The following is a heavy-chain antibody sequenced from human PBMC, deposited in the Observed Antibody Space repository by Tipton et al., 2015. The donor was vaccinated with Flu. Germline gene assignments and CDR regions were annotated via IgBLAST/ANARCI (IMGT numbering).Heavy chain of an antibody. Sequence: QLVQSGAEVKKPGASVKVSCKASGYTFTSYYMHWVRQAPGQGLEWMGIINPSGGSTSYAQKFQGRVTMTRDTSTSTVYMELSSLRSEDTAVYYCASPATGLAAAGTHYFYYGMDVWGQGTTVTVSS. D-gene: IGHD6-13*01. CDR2: INPSGGST. CDR1: GYTFTSYY. CDR3: ASPATGLAAAGTHYFYYGMDV. V-gene: IGHV1-46*01. J-gene: IGHJ6*02.